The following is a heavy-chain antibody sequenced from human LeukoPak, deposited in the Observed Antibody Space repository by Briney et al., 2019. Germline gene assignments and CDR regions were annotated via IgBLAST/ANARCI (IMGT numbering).Heavy chain of an antibody. V-gene: IGHV3-33*06. CDR3: AKGSYYDSSGSFYFDY. J-gene: IGHJ4*02. CDR1: GFTFSGYG. D-gene: IGHD3-22*01. CDR2: IWYDGSSK. Sequence: GGSLRLSCAASGFTFSGYGMHWVRQAPGKGLEWVAIIWYDGSSKSYADSVKGRFTISRDNSKNTLFLQMNSLGAEDTAVYYCAKGSYYDSSGSFYFDYWGQGTLVTVSS.